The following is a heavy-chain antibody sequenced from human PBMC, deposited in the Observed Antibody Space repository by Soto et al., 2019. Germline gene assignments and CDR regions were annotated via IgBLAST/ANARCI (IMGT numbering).Heavy chain of an antibody. CDR2: INPGGGST. V-gene: IGHV1-46*01. D-gene: IGHD2-15*01. J-gene: IGHJ6*02. CDR3: ARGSAPATGGWYYGMDV. Sequence: ASVKVSCKASGYTFSNYYLHWVRQAPGQGLEWMGVINPGGGSTSYAQKFQGTVTMTRDTSTSTVYMELSSLRSEDAAQYFCARGSAPATGGWYYGMDVWG. CDR1: GYTFSNYY.